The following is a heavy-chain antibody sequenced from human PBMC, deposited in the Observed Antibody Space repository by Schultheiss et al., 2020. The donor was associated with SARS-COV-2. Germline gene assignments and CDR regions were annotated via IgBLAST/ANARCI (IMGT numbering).Heavy chain of an antibody. Sequence: GGSLRLSCAASGFTFRSFGMTWVRQAPGKGLEWVSHITYVNSMSYADSVKGRFTISRDNARNSVSLQMNSLRVEDTAVYYCATRGTSSQFVNWGQGTLVTVSS. J-gene: IGHJ1*01. CDR3: ATRGTSSQFVN. V-gene: IGHV3-48*03. CDR2: ITYVNSM. D-gene: IGHD2-2*01. CDR1: GFTFRSFG.